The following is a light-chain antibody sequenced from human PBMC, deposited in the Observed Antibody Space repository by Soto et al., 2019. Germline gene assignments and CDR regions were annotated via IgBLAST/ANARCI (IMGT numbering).Light chain of an antibody. CDR2: DVT. V-gene: IGLV2-14*01. CDR3: SSYTNSSPYV. CDR1: SSDVGDYNY. Sequence: QSALTQPASVSGSPGQSITVSCTATSSDVGDYNYVSWYQQHPGKAPKLIIYDVTNRPSGVSNRFSGSKSGNTAALPISGLQAEDEADYYCSSYTNSSPYVFGTGTKLTVL. J-gene: IGLJ1*01.